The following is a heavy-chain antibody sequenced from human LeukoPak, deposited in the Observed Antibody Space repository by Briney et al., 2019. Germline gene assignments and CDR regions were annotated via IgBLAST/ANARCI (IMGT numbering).Heavy chain of an antibody. CDR2: ISGSGGST. CDR1: GFTFSSYA. J-gene: IGHJ6*02. D-gene: IGHD3-22*01. CDR3: AKSPPPYYYDSSGYPLYYYYGMDV. V-gene: IGHV3-23*01. Sequence: PGGSLRLSCAASGFTFSSYAMSWVRQAPGKGLEWVSAISGSGGSTYYADSVKGRFTISRDNSKNTLYLQMNSLRAEDTAVYYCAKSPPPYYYDSSGYPLYYYYGMDVWGQGTRVTVSS.